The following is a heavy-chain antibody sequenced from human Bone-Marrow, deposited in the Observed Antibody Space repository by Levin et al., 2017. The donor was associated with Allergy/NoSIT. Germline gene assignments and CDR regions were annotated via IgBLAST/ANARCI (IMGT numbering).Heavy chain of an antibody. Sequence: QRGESLKISCAASGYIFSSYGIHWVRQAPGKGLEWVAFISHDGSNEDYLDSVKGRFSVSRDNSKNMVSLQMSSLGPEDTAVYFCAKEYFFFDVSGYFDSWGQGTLVTVSA. V-gene: IGHV3-30*19. CDR2: ISHDGSNE. CDR1: GYIFSSYG. J-gene: IGHJ4*02. CDR3: AKEYFFFDVSGYFDS. D-gene: IGHD3-9*01.